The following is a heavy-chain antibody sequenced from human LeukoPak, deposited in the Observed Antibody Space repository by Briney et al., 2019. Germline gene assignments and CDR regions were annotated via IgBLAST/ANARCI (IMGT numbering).Heavy chain of an antibody. CDR3: AKMIGLELTNYGMDV. CDR1: GFTFGRFA. D-gene: IGHD2-21*01. Sequence: GGSRRLAWPASGFTFGRFAICWVRQAPGKGLEWVSAISGGADATYYADSVRGRFSVSRDNSKNTLDLQMDSLRAEDTAVYYCAKMIGLELTNYGMDVWGQGTTVTVSS. J-gene: IGHJ6*02. CDR2: ISGGADAT. V-gene: IGHV3-23*01.